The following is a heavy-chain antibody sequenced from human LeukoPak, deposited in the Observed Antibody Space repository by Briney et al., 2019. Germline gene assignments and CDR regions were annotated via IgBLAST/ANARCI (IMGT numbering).Heavy chain of an antibody. CDR3: ARAGGNWFDP. J-gene: IGHJ5*02. Sequence: SETLSLTCTVSGGSLSRYYWSLIRQPPGKGLEWIGYISYSGSTNFNPSLKSRVTISVDTSKNQFSLRLSSVTAADTAVYYCARAGGNWFDPWGQGTLVTVSS. V-gene: IGHV4-59*01. CDR2: ISYSGST. D-gene: IGHD3-10*01. CDR1: GGSLSRYY.